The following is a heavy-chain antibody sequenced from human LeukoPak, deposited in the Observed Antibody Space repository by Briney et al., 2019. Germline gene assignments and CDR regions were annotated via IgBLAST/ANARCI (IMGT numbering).Heavy chain of an antibody. CDR2: ISSSGSAI. Sequence: GGSLRLSCAASGFTFSDYYMSWIRQAPGKGLEWVSYISSSGSAIYYADSVKGRFTISRDNAKNSLYLQMSSLRVEDTAVYYCARDPRGITALVDYDYWSQGTLVTVSS. V-gene: IGHV3-11*01. D-gene: IGHD5-18*01. J-gene: IGHJ4*02. CDR1: GFTFSDYY. CDR3: ARDPRGITALVDYDY.